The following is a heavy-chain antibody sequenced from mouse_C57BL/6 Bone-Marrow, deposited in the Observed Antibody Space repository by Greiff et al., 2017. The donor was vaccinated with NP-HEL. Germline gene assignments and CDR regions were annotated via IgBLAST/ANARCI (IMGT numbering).Heavy chain of an antibody. CDR1: GYTFTDYY. J-gene: IGHJ4*01. D-gene: IGHD3-2*02. V-gene: IGHV1-76*01. CDR3: ARGAAQALYYYAMDY. Sequence: VQLQQSGAELVRPGASVKLSCKASGYTFTDYYINWVKQRPGQGLEWIARIYPGSGNTYYNEKFKGKATLTAEKSSSTAYMQLSSLTSEDSAVYFCARGAAQALYYYAMDYWGQGTSVTVSS. CDR2: IYPGSGNT.